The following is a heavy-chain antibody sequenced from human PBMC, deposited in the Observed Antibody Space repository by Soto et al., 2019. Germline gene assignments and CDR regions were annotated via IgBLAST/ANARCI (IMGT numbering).Heavy chain of an antibody. CDR1: GYTFTSYG. Sequence: ASVKVSCKASGYTFTSYGISWVRQAPGQGLEWMGWISAYNGNTNYAQKLQGRVTMTTDTSTSTAYMELRGLRSDDTAVYYCAREIRASGWLATRAPDAFDIWGQGTMVTVSS. V-gene: IGHV1-18*01. J-gene: IGHJ3*02. CDR2: ISAYNGNT. CDR3: AREIRASGWLATRAPDAFDI. D-gene: IGHD6-19*01.